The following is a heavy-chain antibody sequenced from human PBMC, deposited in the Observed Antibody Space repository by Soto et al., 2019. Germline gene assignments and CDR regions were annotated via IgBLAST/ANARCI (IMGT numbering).Heavy chain of an antibody. J-gene: IGHJ6*02. V-gene: IGHV4-34*01. CDR3: ARGRYSSSFVRKNYYYGMDV. Sequence: SSETLSLTCAVYGGSFSGYYWSWIRQPPGKGLEWFGEINHIGSTNYNPSLKSRVTISVDTSKNQFSLKLSSVTAADTAVYYCARGRYSSSFVRKNYYYGMDVWGQGTTVTVSS. CDR1: GGSFSGYY. CDR2: INHIGST. D-gene: IGHD6-6*01.